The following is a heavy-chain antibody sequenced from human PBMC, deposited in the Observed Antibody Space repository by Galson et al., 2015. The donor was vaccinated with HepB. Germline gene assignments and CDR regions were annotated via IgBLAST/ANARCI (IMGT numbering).Heavy chain of an antibody. CDR1: GYTFTSYG. CDR2: ISAYNGNT. Sequence: SVKVSCKASGYTFTSYGISWVRQAPGQGPEWMGWISAYNGNTNYAQKLQGRVTMTTDTSTSTAYMELRSLRSDDTAVYYCAREQTCSGGSCPGDYWGQGTLVTVSS. J-gene: IGHJ4*02. D-gene: IGHD2-15*01. CDR3: AREQTCSGGSCPGDY. V-gene: IGHV1-18*01.